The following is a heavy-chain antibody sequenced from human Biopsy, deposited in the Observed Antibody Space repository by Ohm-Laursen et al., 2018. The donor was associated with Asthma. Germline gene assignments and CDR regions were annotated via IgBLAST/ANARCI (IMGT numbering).Heavy chain of an antibody. J-gene: IGHJ1*01. V-gene: IGHV3-53*01. CDR2: IYSGDNT. D-gene: IGHD3-3*02. CDR1: GFSVSTKY. Sequence: GSLRLSCAASGFSVSTKYMSWVRQAPGKGLEWVSLIYSGDNTYYADSVKGRFTISRDNAKNSLYLQMNSLRAEDTAVYYCARTFHFWSPYHAEHYQLWGQGTLVTVSS. CDR3: ARTFHFWSPYHAEHYQL.